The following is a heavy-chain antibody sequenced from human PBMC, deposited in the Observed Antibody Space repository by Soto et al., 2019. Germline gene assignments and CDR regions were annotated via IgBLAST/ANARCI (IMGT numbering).Heavy chain of an antibody. CDR3: ARGNSVVVTYYYFDY. CDR2: IYYSGST. J-gene: IGHJ4*02. CDR1: GGSISSSSYY. V-gene: IGHV4-39*01. Sequence: SETLSLTCTVSGGSISSSSYYWGWIRQPPGKGLEWIGSIYYSGSTYYNPSLKSRVTISVDTSKNQFSLKLSSVTAADTAVYYCARGNSVVVTYYYFDYWGQGTLVTVSS. D-gene: IGHD2-21*02.